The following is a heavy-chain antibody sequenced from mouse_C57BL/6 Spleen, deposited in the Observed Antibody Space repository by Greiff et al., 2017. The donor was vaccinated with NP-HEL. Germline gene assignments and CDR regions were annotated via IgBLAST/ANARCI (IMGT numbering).Heavy chain of an antibody. V-gene: IGHV1-69*01. CDR2: IDPSDSYT. CDR3: ARSGGSYAMDY. CDR1: GYTFTSYW. D-gene: IGHD3-1*01. J-gene: IGHJ4*01. Sequence: VQLKQSGAELVMPGASVKLSCKASGYTFTSYWMHWVKQRPGQGLEWIGEIDPSDSYTNYNQKFKGKSTLTVDKSSSTAYMQLSSLTSEDSAVYYCARSGGSYAMDYWGQGTSVTVSS.